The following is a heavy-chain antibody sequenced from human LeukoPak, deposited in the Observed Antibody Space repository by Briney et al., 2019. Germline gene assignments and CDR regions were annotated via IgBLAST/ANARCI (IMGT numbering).Heavy chain of an antibody. CDR2: ISYDGSKT. D-gene: IGHD3-10*01. J-gene: IGHJ4*02. Sequence: GGSLRLSCAASGFTISTYAMHWVRQAPGKGLEWVAVISYDGSKTYYADSVKGRFTISRDNAKNSLYLQMNSLRAEDTAVYYCARDGETSLFDYWGQGTLVTVSS. CDR1: GFTISTYA. V-gene: IGHV3-30-3*01. CDR3: ARDGETSLFDY.